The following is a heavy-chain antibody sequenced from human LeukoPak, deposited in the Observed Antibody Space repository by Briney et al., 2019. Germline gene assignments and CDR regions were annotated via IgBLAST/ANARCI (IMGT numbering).Heavy chain of an antibody. D-gene: IGHD2-2*01. CDR2: INPNSGGT. Sequence: ASVKVSCKASGYTFTGYYMHWVRQAPGQGLEWMGWINPNSGGTNYAQKFQGRVTMTRDTSISTAYMELSRLRSDDTAVYYCAGGGTVVVPAATSGHFQHWGQGTLVTVSS. CDR3: AGGGTVVVPAATSGHFQH. V-gene: IGHV1-2*02. J-gene: IGHJ1*01. CDR1: GYTFTGYY.